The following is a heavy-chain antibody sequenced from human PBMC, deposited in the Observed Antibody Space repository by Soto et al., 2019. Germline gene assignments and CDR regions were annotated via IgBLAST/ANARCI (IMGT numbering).Heavy chain of an antibody. J-gene: IGHJ5*02. CDR2: MNPNSGNT. D-gene: IGHD2-2*01. Sequence: ASVKVSCKTSGYTFTSYDINWVRQATGKGLEWMGWMNPNSGNTGYAQKFQGRVTMTRSTSISTAYMELSSLRSEDTAVYYCARGVGYCNSTTCRKWFDPWGQGTLVTVSS. CDR3: ARGVGYCNSTTCRKWFDP. CDR1: GYTFTSYD. V-gene: IGHV1-8*01.